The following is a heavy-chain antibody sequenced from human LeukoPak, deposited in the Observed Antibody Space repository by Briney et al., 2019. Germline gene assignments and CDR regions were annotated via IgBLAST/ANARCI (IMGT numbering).Heavy chain of an antibody. CDR3: ASSQLWSPPLFDY. CDR2: IYHSGST. CDR1: GGSISSGGYS. J-gene: IGHJ4*02. Sequence: SETLSLTCAVSGGSISSGGYSWSWIRQPPGKVLEWIGYIYHSGSTYYNPSLKSRVTISVDRSKNQFSLKLSSVTAADTAVYYCASSQLWSPPLFDYWGQGTLVTVSS. D-gene: IGHD2-21*01. V-gene: IGHV4-30-2*01.